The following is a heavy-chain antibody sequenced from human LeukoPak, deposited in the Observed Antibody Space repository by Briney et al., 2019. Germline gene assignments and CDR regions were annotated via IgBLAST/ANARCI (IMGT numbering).Heavy chain of an antibody. CDR2: FDPEDGET. CDR3: ATASHTRGYYYYYMDV. D-gene: IGHD1-26*01. V-gene: IGHV1-24*01. Sequence: ASVKVSCKVSGYTLTELSMHWVRQAPGKGLEWMGGFDPEDGETIYAQKFQGRVTMTEDTSTDTAYMELSNLRSEDTAVYYCATASHTRGYYYYYMDVWGKGTTVTISS. CDR1: GYTLTELS. J-gene: IGHJ6*03.